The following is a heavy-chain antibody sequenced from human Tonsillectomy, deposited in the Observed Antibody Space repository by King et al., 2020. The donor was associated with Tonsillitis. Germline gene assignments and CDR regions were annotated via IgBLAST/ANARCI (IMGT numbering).Heavy chain of an antibody. V-gene: IGHV3-23*04. Sequence: VQLVESGGGLVQPGGSLRLSCAASGFTFSSYAMSWVRQAPGKGLEWVSAISGSGGSTYYADSVKGRFTISRDNSKNTLYLQMNSLRAEDTAVYYCAKVMQLRGSVLAPDLVRPYWGQGTLVTVSS. CDR1: GFTFSSYA. J-gene: IGHJ4*02. CDR2: ISGSGGST. CDR3: AKVMQLRGSVLAPDLVRPY. D-gene: IGHD3-16*01.